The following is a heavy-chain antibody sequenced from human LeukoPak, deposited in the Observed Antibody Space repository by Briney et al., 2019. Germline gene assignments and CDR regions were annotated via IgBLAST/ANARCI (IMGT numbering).Heavy chain of an antibody. CDR3: ARLGGATSWFDP. V-gene: IGHV4-31*03. J-gene: IGHJ5*02. D-gene: IGHD1-26*01. CDR1: GGSISSGGYY. CDR2: IYYSGST. Sequence: PSETLSLTCTVSGGSISSGGYYWSWIRQHPGKGLEWIGYIYYSGSTYYNPSLKSRVTISVDTSKNQFSLKLSSVTAADTAVYYCARLGGATSWFDPWGQGTLVTVSS.